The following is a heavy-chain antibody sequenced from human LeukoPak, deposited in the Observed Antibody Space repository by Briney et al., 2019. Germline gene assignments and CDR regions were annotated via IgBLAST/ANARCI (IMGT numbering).Heavy chain of an antibody. D-gene: IGHD6-19*01. CDR2: ISAYNGNT. J-gene: IGHJ4*02. V-gene: IGHV1-18*01. CDR3: ARDDGVAVAGTWGY. Sequence: GASVTVSCTASGYTFTSYGISWVRQAPGQGLEWMGWISAYNGNTEYAQKLQGRVTITTDTSTSTAYMEVRSLTSDDTAVYYCARDDGVAVAGTWGYWGQGTLVTVSS. CDR1: GYTFTSYG.